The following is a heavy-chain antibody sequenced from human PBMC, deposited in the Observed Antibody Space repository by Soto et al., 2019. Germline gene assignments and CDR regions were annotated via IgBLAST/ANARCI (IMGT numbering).Heavy chain of an antibody. CDR3: AHSLRRERCRGVICYYFDC. Sequence: QITLRESGPTLVKPTQTLTLTCTFSGFSLSSSGVGVGWIRQPPGKALEWLALFYWDDDKRYSPSLKSRRTITEDTSKSQVVFTMTNIDPVDTAIYCCAHSLRRERCRGVICYYFDCGGQGTLVTASS. V-gene: IGHV2-5*02. D-gene: IGHD2-15*01. J-gene: IGHJ4*02. CDR1: GFSLSSSGVG. CDR2: FYWDDDK.